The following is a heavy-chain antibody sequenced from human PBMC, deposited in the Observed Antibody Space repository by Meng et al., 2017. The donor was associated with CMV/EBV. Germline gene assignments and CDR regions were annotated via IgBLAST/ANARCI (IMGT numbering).Heavy chain of an antibody. CDR3: ARDQGVVPAAIGYYYYGMDV. V-gene: IGHV3-11*01. CDR1: GFTFSDYY. Sequence: GESLKISCAASGFTFSDYYMSWIRQAPGKGLEWVSYISSSGSTIYYADSVKGRFTFSRDNAKNSLYLQMNSLRAEDTAVYYCARDQGVVPAAIGYYYYGMDVWGQGTTVTVSS. CDR2: ISSSGSTI. D-gene: IGHD2-2*01. J-gene: IGHJ6*02.